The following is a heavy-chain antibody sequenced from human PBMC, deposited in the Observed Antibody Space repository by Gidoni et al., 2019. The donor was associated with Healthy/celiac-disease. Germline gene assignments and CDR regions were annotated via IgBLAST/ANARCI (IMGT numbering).Heavy chain of an antibody. J-gene: IGHJ4*02. CDR3: ARDRGYSYGYCLDY. Sequence: QVQLQESGPGLVKPSQTLYPTCTVSGGSISSGSYYWSWIRQPAGKGLEWIGRIYTSGSTNYNPSLKSRVTISVDTSKNQFSLKLSSVTAADTAVYYCARDRGYSYGYCLDYWGQGTLVTVSS. CDR1: GGSISSGSYY. D-gene: IGHD5-18*01. CDR2: IYTSGST. V-gene: IGHV4-61*02.